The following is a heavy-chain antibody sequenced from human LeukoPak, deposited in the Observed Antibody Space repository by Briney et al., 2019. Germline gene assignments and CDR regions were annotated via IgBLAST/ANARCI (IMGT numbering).Heavy chain of an antibody. CDR1: GFTFTTFW. CDR3: ARWGTYSSSWLGAFDI. J-gene: IGHJ3*02. Sequence: GGSLRLSCAASGFTFTTFWMSWVRQAPGKGLEWVANIKQDGSEKYYVDSVKGRFTITRDNAKNPLYLQMNNLRVEDTAVYYCARWGTYSSSWLGAFDIWGQGTMVTVSS. D-gene: IGHD6-13*01. CDR2: IKQDGSEK. V-gene: IGHV3-7*05.